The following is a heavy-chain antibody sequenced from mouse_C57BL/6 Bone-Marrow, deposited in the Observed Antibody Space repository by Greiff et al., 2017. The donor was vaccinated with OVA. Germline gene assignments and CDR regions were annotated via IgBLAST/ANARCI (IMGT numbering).Heavy chain of an antibody. Sequence: VQLQQSGAELVKPGASVKLSCKASGYTFTSYWMQWVKQRPGQGLEWIGEIDPSDSYTNYNQKFKGKATLTVDTSSSTAYMQLSSLTSEDSAVYYCARTYYRYAMDYWGQGTSVTVSS. J-gene: IGHJ4*01. V-gene: IGHV1-50*01. D-gene: IGHD2-10*01. CDR3: ARTYYRYAMDY. CDR2: IDPSDSYT. CDR1: GYTFTSYW.